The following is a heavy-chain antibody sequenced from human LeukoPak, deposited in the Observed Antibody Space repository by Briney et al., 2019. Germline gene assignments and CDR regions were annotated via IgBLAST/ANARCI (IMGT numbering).Heavy chain of an antibody. J-gene: IGHJ4*02. D-gene: IGHD3-3*01. CDR1: GFTFSSYG. Sequence: SGGSLRLSCAASGFTFSSYGMNWVRQAPGKGLEWVSYISSSGSTIYYADSVKGRFTISRDNAKNSLYLQMNSLRAEDTAVYYCARDLFLEWLLTSGSYFDYWGQGTLVTVSS. CDR2: ISSSGSTI. V-gene: IGHV3-48*03. CDR3: ARDLFLEWLLTSGSYFDY.